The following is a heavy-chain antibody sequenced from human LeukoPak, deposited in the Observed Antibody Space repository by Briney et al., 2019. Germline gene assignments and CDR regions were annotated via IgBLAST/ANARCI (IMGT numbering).Heavy chain of an antibody. Sequence: SVKVSCKASGGTFSSYAISWVRQAPGQGLEWMGGIIPIFGTANYAQKFQGRVTITADESTSTAYMELSSLRSEDTAAYYCASRPNYYYGMDVWGQGTTVTVSS. CDR1: GGTFSSYA. J-gene: IGHJ6*02. CDR2: IIPIFGTA. V-gene: IGHV1-69*13. CDR3: ASRPNYYYGMDV.